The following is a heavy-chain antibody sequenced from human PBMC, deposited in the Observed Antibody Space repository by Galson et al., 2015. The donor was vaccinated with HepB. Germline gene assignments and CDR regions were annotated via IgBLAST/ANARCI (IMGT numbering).Heavy chain of an antibody. V-gene: IGHV1-3*01. Sequence: QKFQGRVTITTDTSASTAYMELSSLRSEDTAVYYCARLRASGYSYGYGFDYWGQGTLVTVSS. CDR3: ARLRASGYSYGYGFDY. J-gene: IGHJ4*02. D-gene: IGHD5-18*01.